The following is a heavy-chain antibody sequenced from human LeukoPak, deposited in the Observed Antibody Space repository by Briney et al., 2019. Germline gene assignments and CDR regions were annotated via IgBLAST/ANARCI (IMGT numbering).Heavy chain of an antibody. CDR2: IYYSGST. V-gene: IGHV4-59*01. CDR3: ARTLWFGELFFDY. CDR1: GGSISSYY. D-gene: IGHD3-10*01. J-gene: IGHJ4*02. Sequence: SETLSLTCTASGGSISSYYWSWIRQPPGKGLEWIGYIYYSGSTNYNPSLKSRVTISVDTSKNQFSLKLSSVTAADTAVYYCARTLWFGELFFDYWGQGTLVTVSS.